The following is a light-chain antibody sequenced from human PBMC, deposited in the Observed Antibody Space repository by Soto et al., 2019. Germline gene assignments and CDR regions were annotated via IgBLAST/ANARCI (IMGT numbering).Light chain of an antibody. Sequence: EIVLTQSPGTLSLSPEERATLSCRASQSVSSSYIAWYQQKPGQAPRLLIYGASSRASGIPDRFSGSGSGTDFTLTISRLEPEDFAVYYCQPYGSSPRTFGQGTRLEIK. CDR1: QSVSSSY. J-gene: IGKJ5*01. CDR2: GAS. V-gene: IGKV3-20*01. CDR3: QPYGSSPRT.